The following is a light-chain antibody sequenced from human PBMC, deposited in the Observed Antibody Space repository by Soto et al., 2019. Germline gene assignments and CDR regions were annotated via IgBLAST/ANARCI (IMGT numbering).Light chain of an antibody. J-gene: IGKJ1*01. CDR3: QQATSCPCT. Sequence: DIQMTQSPSSVSASVGDRLTITCRASQGIDNRLAWYQQKPGKAPKVLIYYPSNLQSGVPSRFSGSGSGTDFTLNISSLQPEDFATYYCQQATSCPCTFGQGTKLEIK. CDR1: QGIDNR. CDR2: YPS. V-gene: IGKV1-12*01.